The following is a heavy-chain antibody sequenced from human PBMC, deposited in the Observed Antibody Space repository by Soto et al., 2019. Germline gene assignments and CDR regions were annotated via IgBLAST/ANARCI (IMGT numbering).Heavy chain of an antibody. CDR3: AKEGIAAAGYFDY. J-gene: IGHJ4*02. Sequence: EVQLLESGGGLVQPGGSLRLSCAASGFTFSSYAMSWVRQAPGKGLEWVSAISGSGGSTYYADSVKGRFTISRDNSKNTQNLQMNSLRANDTAVYYCAKEGIAAAGYFDYWGQGTLVTVSS. CDR1: GFTFSSYA. V-gene: IGHV3-23*01. D-gene: IGHD6-13*01. CDR2: ISGSGGST.